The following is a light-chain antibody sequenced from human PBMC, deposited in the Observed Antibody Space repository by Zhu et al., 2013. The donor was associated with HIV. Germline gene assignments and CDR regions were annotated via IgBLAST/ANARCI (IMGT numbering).Light chain of an antibody. Sequence: IVLTQSPGTLSLSPGESATLSCRASQFITARYFAWYQQKPGQAPRLLIYGVSNRATDIPDRFSGSGSGTDFVLTISRLEPEDFAVYYCQQYGSSPVTFGGGTTVEIK. J-gene: IGKJ4*02. CDR3: QQYGSSPVT. CDR1: QFITARY. V-gene: IGKV3-20*01. CDR2: GVS.